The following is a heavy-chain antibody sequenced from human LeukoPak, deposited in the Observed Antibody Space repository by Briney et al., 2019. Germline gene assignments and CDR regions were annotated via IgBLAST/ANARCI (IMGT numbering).Heavy chain of an antibody. CDR1: GDSISSSRNY. CDR3: ARHEQCLILLKY. D-gene: IGHD6-19*01. V-gene: IGHV4-39*01. Sequence: PSETLSLTFTVSGDSISSSRNYWGWTRQPPGKGLGWIGSFYYSGNTYYNPSLKSPVTISVDTSKNQFSLKLSSVTAADTAVYSCARHEQCLILLKYWGQGALVTVSS. CDR2: FYYSGNT. J-gene: IGHJ4*02.